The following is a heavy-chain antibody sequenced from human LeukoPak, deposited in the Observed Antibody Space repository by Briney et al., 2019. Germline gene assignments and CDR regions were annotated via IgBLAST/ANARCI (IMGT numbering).Heavy chain of an antibody. V-gene: IGHV3-7*03. CDR1: GFSVSSNH. CDR2: IKQDGSEK. CDR3: AASGPLWFGESRLNY. J-gene: IGHJ4*02. D-gene: IGHD3-10*01. Sequence: GGSLRLSCAASGFSVSSNHVSWVRQAPGKGLEWVANIKQDGSEKYYVDFVKGRFTISRDNAKNSLYLQMNSLRVEDTAVYYCAASGPLWFGESRLNYWGQGTLVTVSS.